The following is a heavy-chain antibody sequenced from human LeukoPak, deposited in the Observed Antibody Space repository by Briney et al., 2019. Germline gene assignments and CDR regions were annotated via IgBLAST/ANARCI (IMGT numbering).Heavy chain of an antibody. Sequence: SETLSLTCTVSGGSISSFFWNWIRQPPGKGLEWIGFTHESGSTNYNPSLKSRVTMSLDTSKNQFSLRLSSVTTADTAFYYCARSRGGYGDYGSWFDPWGQGTLVNVSP. V-gene: IGHV4-59*01. CDR1: GGSISSFF. D-gene: IGHD4-17*01. CDR2: THESGST. CDR3: ARSRGGYGDYGSWFDP. J-gene: IGHJ5*02.